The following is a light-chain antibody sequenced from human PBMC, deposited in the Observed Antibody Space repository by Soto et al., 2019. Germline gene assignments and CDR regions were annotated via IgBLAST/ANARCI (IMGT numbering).Light chain of an antibody. J-gene: IGLJ1*01. CDR2: EVS. V-gene: IGLV2-14*01. Sequence: QSVLTQPASVSGSPGQSITISCTGTSSDIGGYNYVSWYQQHPGKAPKVMIYEVSNRPSGVSNRFSGSRSGNTASLTISGLQAEDEADYYCSSYTDSSNYVFVTGTKVTVL. CDR1: SSDIGGYNY. CDR3: SSYTDSSNYV.